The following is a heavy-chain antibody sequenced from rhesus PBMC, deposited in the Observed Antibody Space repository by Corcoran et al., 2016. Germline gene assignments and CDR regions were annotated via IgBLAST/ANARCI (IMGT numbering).Heavy chain of an antibody. J-gene: IGHJ4*01. CDR3: ARDLLGAYYSGSYYYWESFDY. D-gene: IGHD3-16*01. Sequence: QVQLVQSGAEVKKPGVSVKVSCKASGFTFGSYAINWVRQAPGQGLEWLGVIIPLVGITNYAEKFQGRVTITADKSTSTAYMGLGSLRSEDTAVYYCARDLLGAYYSGSYYYWESFDYWGQGVLVTVSS. V-gene: IGHV1-198*02. CDR2: IIPLVGIT. CDR1: GFTFGSYA.